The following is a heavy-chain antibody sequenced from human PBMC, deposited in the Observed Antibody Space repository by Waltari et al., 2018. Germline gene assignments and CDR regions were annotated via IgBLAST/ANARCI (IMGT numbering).Heavy chain of an antibody. CDR2: IRYDGSNK. CDR1: GFTFSSYG. CDR3: AKDPGEMATILDY. V-gene: IGHV3-30*02. D-gene: IGHD5-12*01. Sequence: QVQLVESGGGVVQPGGSLRLSCAASGFTFSSYGMHWVRQAPGKGLEWVAVIRYDGSNKYYADSVKGRFTISRDNSKNTLYLQMNSLRAEDTAVYYCAKDPGEMATILDYWGQGTLVTVSS. J-gene: IGHJ4*02.